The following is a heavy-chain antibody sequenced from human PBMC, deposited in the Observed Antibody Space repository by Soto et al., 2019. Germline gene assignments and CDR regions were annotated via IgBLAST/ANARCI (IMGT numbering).Heavy chain of an antibody. Sequence: EVQLVESGGGLVKPGGSLRLSCAASGFTFSNAWMSWVRQAPGKGLEWVGRIKSKTDGGTTDYAAPVKGRFTISRDDSKNTLYLQMNSLKTEDTAVYYCTTHLYDFWSGNYYYYMDVWGKGTTVTVSS. J-gene: IGHJ6*03. CDR2: IKSKTDGGTT. CDR1: GFTFSNAW. V-gene: IGHV3-15*01. CDR3: TTHLYDFWSGNYYYYMDV. D-gene: IGHD3-3*01.